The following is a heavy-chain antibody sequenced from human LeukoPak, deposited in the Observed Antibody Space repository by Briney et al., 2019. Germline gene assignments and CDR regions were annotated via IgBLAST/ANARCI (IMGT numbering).Heavy chain of an antibody. CDR2: IYWDDDK. V-gene: IGHV2-5*02. CDR3: AHYHMVAPRA. J-gene: IGHJ5*02. CDR1: GFSLRTSGVG. D-gene: IGHD2-21*01. Sequence: SGPTLAHPTQPLTLTCTFSGFSLRTSGVGVGWIRQPPGKALEWLALIYWDDDKRYSPSLKSRPTITKDTSKNQVVLTMTNMDPVDTATYYCAHYHMVAPRAWGQGTLVTVSS.